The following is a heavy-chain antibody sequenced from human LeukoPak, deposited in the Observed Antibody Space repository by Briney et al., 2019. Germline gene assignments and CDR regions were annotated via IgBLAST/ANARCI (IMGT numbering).Heavy chain of an antibody. CDR2: ISGSGGST. CDR1: GFTFSSHA. V-gene: IGHV3-23*01. CDR3: AKDPSYGSGSYYAL. Sequence: GGSLRLSCAASGFTFSSHAMSWVRQAPGKGLEWVSAISGSGGSTYYADSVKGRFTISRDNSKNTLYLQMNSLGAEDTAVYYCAKDPSYGSGSYYALWGQGTLVTVSS. J-gene: IGHJ4*02. D-gene: IGHD3-10*01.